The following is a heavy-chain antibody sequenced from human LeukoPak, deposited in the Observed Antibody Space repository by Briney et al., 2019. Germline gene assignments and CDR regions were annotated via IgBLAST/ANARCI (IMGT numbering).Heavy chain of an antibody. J-gene: IGHJ4*02. Sequence: GGSLRLSCATSGFTFSDYHMSWIRQAPGKGLEWVSDISESGDSKFYTDSVKDRFTISRDNGKKSMYLQMNSLRAEDTAVYYCARRTYSNYFFDYWGQGTLVTVSS. V-gene: IGHV3-11*01. D-gene: IGHD4-11*01. CDR3: ARRTYSNYFFDY. CDR1: GFTFSDYH. CDR2: ISESGDSK.